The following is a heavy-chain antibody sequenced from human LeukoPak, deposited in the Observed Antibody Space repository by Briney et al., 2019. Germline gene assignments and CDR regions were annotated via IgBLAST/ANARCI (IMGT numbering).Heavy chain of an antibody. CDR2: IKQDGSEK. D-gene: IGHD5-18*01. J-gene: IGHJ4*02. V-gene: IGHV3-7*03. CDR1: GFTFSTYW. Sequence: PGGSLGLSCAASGFTFSTYWMSWVRQAPGKGLEWVANIKQDGSEKYYVDSVKGRFTISRDNANNSLSLQMSSLRAEDTAVYYCASGYRTFDYWGQGTLVTVSS. CDR3: ASGYRTFDY.